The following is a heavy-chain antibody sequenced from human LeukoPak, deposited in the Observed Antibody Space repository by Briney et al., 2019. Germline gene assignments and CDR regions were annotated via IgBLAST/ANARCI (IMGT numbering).Heavy chain of an antibody. CDR2: IYHSGST. V-gene: IGHV4-30-2*01. CDR3: AWGTYCSSTSCSDYYYYYYMDV. CDR1: GGFISSGGYS. Sequence: SETLSLTCAVSGGFISSGGYSWGWIRQPPGKGLEWIGYIYHSGSTYYNPSLKSRVTISVDRSKNQFSLKLSSVTAADTAVYYCAWGTYCSSTSCSDYYYYYYMDVWGKGTTVTVSS. D-gene: IGHD2-2*01. J-gene: IGHJ6*03.